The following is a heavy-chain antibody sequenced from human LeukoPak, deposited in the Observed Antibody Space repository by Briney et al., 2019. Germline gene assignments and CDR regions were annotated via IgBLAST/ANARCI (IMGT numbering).Heavy chain of an antibody. CDR2: IYYSGST. J-gene: IGHJ4*02. CDR1: GGSISSSNYY. CDR3: ARGSTYNWNLFDR. Sequence: SETLSLTCTVSGGSISSSNYYWGWIRQSPGKGLEWIGSIYYSGSTYYNPSLKSRVTISVDTSTNQFSLQLSSVTAADTALYYCARGSTYNWNLFDRWGQGTLVTVSS. V-gene: IGHV4-39*07. D-gene: IGHD1-20*01.